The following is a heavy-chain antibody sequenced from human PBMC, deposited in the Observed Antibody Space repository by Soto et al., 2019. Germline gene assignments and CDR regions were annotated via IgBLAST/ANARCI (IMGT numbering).Heavy chain of an antibody. CDR2: INPKSGGT. D-gene: IGHD2-8*01. J-gene: IGHJ6*02. CDR1: GYSFTDYH. Sequence: ASVKVSCKASGYSFTDYHIHWVRRAPGQGLEWLGRINPKSGGTSTAQKFQGWVTMTTDTSISTASMELTRLTSDDTAIYYCARGDSTDCSNGVCSFFYHHDMDVWGQGTTVTVSS. V-gene: IGHV1-2*04. CDR3: ARGDSTDCSNGVCSFFYHHDMDV.